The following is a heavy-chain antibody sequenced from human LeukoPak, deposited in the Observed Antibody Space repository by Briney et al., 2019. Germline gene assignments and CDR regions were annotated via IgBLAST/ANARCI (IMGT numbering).Heavy chain of an antibody. CDR2: INPNSGGT. CDR3: ARVYDYVWGSYRYYLDY. V-gene: IGHV1-2*02. D-gene: IGHD3-16*02. J-gene: IGHJ4*02. CDR1: GYTFTGYY. Sequence: VASVKVSCKASGYTFTGYYMHWVRQAPGQGLEWLGWINPNSGGTNYAQKLQGRVTMTTDTSTSTAYMELRSLRSDDTAVYYCARVYDYVWGSYRYYLDYWGQGTLVTVSS.